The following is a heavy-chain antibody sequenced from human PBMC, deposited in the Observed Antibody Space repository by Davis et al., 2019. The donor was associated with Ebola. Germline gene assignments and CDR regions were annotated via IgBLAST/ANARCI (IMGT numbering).Heavy chain of an antibody. J-gene: IGHJ6*03. CDR2: IYYSGST. V-gene: IGHV4-39*07. CDR3: ARCIVVVPAANEDYYYYYMDV. D-gene: IGHD2-2*01. CDR1: GGSISSYY. Sequence: SETLSLTCTVSGGSISSYYWGWIRQPPGKGLEWIGSIYYSGSTYYNPSLKSRVTISVDTSKNQFSLKLSSVTAADTAVYYCARCIVVVPAANEDYYYYYMDVWGKGTTVTVSS.